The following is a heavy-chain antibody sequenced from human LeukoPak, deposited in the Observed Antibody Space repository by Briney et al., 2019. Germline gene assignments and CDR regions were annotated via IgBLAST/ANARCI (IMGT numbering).Heavy chain of an antibody. CDR3: VKGALWFGELSDY. CDR1: GFTFSSYG. CDR2: ISYDGSNK. J-gene: IGHJ4*02. V-gene: IGHV3-30*18. Sequence: GGSLRLSCAASGFTFSSYGMHWVRQAPGKGLEWVAVISYDGSNKYYADSVKGRFTISRDNSKNTLYLQMNSLRAEDTAVYYCVKGALWFGELSDYWGQGTLVTVSS. D-gene: IGHD3-10*01.